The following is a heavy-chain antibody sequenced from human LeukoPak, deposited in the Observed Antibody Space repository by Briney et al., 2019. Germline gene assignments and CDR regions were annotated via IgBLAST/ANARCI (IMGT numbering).Heavy chain of an antibody. D-gene: IGHD3-16*02. CDR2: ISGYNGNA. V-gene: IGHV1-18*01. J-gene: IGHJ4*02. CDR3: ARDSVRYDYVWGSYRNGYSDY. CDR1: GYTFTSYA. Sequence: ASVKVSCKASGYTFTSYAISWVRQAPGQGLEWMGWISGYNGNAKCAQQFQGRVTMTTDTSTTTAYMELTSLRSDDTAVYYCARDSVRYDYVWGSYRNGYSDYWGQGTLVTVSS.